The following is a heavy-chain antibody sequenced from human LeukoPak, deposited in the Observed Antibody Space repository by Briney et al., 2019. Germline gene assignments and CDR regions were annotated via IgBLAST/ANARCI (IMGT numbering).Heavy chain of an antibody. CDR2: ISYDGSNK. CDR3: AKDGGSYD. CDR1: GFTFSSYG. J-gene: IGHJ4*02. V-gene: IGHV3-30*18. D-gene: IGHD1-26*01. Sequence: GGSLRLSCAASGFTFSSYGMHWVRQAPGKGLEWVAVISYDGSNKYYADSVKGRFTISRDNSKNTLYLQMNSLRAEDTAVYYCAKDGGSYDWGQGTLVTVSS.